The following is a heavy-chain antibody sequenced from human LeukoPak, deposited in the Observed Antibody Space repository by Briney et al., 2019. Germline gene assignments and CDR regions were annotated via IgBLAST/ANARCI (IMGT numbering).Heavy chain of an antibody. CDR3: ARAFSSGWYPYSIGGLWFDY. D-gene: IGHD6-19*01. V-gene: IGHV4-59*01. Sequence: SEALSLTCTVSGGSISSYYWSWIRQPPGKGLERIGNIYYTGSTNYNPSLKSRVTISVDTSKNQFSLKLNSVTAADTAVYYCARAFSSGWYPYSIGGLWFDYWGQGTLVTVSS. CDR1: GGSISSYY. J-gene: IGHJ4*02. CDR2: IYYTGST.